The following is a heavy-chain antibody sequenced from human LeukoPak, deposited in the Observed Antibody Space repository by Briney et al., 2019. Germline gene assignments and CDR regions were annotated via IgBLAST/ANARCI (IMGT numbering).Heavy chain of an antibody. J-gene: IGHJ4*02. CDR2: ISISGSKT. Sequence: GGSLRLSCAASEFDFSSHAMTWVRQAPGKGLEWVSAISISGSKTYYADSVKGRFTISRDNSKNTLYLQMNSLRAEDTAVYYCAKDLRQVGGSTVNWGQGTLVTVSS. V-gene: IGHV3-23*01. D-gene: IGHD1-26*01. CDR3: AKDLRQVGGSTVN. CDR1: EFDFSSHA.